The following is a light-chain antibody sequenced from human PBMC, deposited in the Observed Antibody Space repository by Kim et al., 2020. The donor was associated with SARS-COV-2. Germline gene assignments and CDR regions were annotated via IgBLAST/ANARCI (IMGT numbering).Light chain of an antibody. CDR1: SSDVGSYNL. J-gene: IGLJ2*01. CDR3: CSYAGGSTFVV. V-gene: IGLV2-23*02. CDR2: EVS. Sequence: QSALTQPASVSGSPGQSITISCTGTSSDVGSYNLVSWYQQHPGKAPKFMIYEVSKRPSGVSNRFSGSKSGNTASLTISGLQAEDEADYYCCSYAGGSTFVVFGGGTQLTVL.